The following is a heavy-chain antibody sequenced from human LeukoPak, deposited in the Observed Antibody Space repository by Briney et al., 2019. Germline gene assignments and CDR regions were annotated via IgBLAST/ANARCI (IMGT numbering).Heavy chain of an antibody. D-gene: IGHD6-19*01. CDR2: LSGSGGNT. V-gene: IGHV3-23*01. J-gene: IGHJ4*02. CDR3: AKATGYSSDWTFDY. Sequence: GGSLRLSCAASGFTFSSYATSWVRQAPGKGLEWISALSGSGGNTYYADSVKGRFTISRDNSKNTLFLQMNSLRAEDTAVYYCAKATGYSSDWTFDYWGQGTLVTVSS. CDR1: GFTFSSYA.